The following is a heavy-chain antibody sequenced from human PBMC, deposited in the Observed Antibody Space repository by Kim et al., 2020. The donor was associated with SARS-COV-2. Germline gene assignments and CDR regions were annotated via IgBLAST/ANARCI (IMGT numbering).Heavy chain of an antibody. Sequence: PSLKSRVTISVDTSKNQFSLKLSSVTAADTAVYYCAREGNYGSGATTIDYWGQGTLVTVSS. J-gene: IGHJ4*02. V-gene: IGHV4-59*01. CDR3: AREGNYGSGATTIDY. D-gene: IGHD3-10*01.